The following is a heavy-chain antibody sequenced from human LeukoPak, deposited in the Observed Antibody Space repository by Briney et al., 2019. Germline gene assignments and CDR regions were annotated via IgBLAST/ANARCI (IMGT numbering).Heavy chain of an antibody. Sequence: SQTLSLTCTVSGGSISSGGYYWSWIRQHPGKGLEWIGYIYYSGSIYYNPSLKSRVTISVDTSKNQFSLKLSSVTAADTAVYYCARETPPGDYVWGREPGYFDYWGQGTLVTVSS. V-gene: IGHV4-31*03. CDR3: ARETPPGDYVWGREPGYFDY. D-gene: IGHD3-16*01. J-gene: IGHJ4*02. CDR1: GGSISSGGYY. CDR2: IYYSGSI.